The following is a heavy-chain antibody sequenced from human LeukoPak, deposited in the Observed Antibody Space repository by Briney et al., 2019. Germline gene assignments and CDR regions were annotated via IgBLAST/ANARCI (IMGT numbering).Heavy chain of an antibody. Sequence: ASVKVSCKASGYTFTSYYMHWVRQAPGQGLEWMGIINPSGGSTSYAQKFQGRVTMTRDTSTSTVYMELSSLRSEDTAVYYCARGPPIRGYRYGYDTGYYYSYSMDVWGKGTTVTISS. CDR3: ARGPPIRGYRYGYDTGYYYSYSMDV. V-gene: IGHV1-46*01. J-gene: IGHJ6*03. D-gene: IGHD5-18*01. CDR2: INPSGGST. CDR1: GYTFTSYY.